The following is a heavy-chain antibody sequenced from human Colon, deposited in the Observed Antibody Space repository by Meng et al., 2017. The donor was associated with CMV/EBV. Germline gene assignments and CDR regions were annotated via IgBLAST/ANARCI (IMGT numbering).Heavy chain of an antibody. CDR3: ARALSHYYYGMDV. CDR2: IYYSGST. Sequence: GSLRLSCTVSGGSISSYYWSWIRQAPGKGLEWIGCIYYSGSTNYNPSLKSRVSISVDTSKRQLSLRLSSVTAADTGVYYCARALSHYYYGMDVWGQGTTVTVSS. J-gene: IGHJ6*02. V-gene: IGHV4-59*01. CDR1: GGSISSYY.